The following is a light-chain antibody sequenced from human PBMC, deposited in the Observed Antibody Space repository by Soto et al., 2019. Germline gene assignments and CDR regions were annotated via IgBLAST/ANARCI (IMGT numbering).Light chain of an antibody. V-gene: IGLV2-23*01. CDR2: EGS. Sequence: QSVLTQPASVSGSPGQSITISCTGTSSDVGSYNLVSWYQQHPGKAPKLMIYEGSKRPSGVSNRFSGSKSGNTASLTISGLQAGDEADYYCCSYAGSSTLYVFGTGTKVTVL. CDR3: CSYAGSSTLYV. CDR1: SSDVGSYNL. J-gene: IGLJ1*01.